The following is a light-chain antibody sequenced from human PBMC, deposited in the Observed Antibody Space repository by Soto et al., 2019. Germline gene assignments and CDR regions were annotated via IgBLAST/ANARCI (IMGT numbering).Light chain of an antibody. V-gene: IGKV1-5*03. CDR3: QQYNSYSEA. CDR2: KAS. CDR1: QTISSW. J-gene: IGKJ1*01. Sequence: DIEMTQSPSTLAGSVGDRATITCRASQTISSWLAWYQQKPGKAPKLLIYKASTLKSGVPSRFSGSGSQRQLTLTVSSPQPDDFGTYYCQQYNSYSEAVGQGTSVDIQ.